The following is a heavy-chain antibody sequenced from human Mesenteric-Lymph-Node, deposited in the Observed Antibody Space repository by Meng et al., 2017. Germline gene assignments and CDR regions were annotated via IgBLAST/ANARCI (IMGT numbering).Heavy chain of an antibody. V-gene: IGHV1-2*06. J-gene: IGHJ4*02. D-gene: IGHD4-23*01. Sequence: ASVKVSCKAFGYTFSDYYIHWVRKAPGQGLGWMGRVNHNSGGTDYAQNFQGRVTMTRDTSIGTAYMELRWLRSDDTAVYYCARTPYGGNSVFDSWGQGTLVTVSS. CDR1: GYTFSDYY. CDR2: VNHNSGGT. CDR3: ARTPYGGNSVFDS.